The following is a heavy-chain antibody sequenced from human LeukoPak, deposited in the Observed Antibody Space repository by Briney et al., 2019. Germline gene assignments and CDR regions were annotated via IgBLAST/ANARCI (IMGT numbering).Heavy chain of an antibody. V-gene: IGHV1-2*02. D-gene: IGHD6-13*01. CDR3: ASGLYSSSWYTRFDP. Sequence: GVSVKVSCKASGYTFTGYYMHWVRQAPGQGLEWMGWINPNSGGTNYAQKFQGRVTMTRDTSISTAYMELSRLRSDDTAVYYCASGLYSSSWYTRFDPWGQGTLVTVSS. J-gene: IGHJ5*02. CDR2: INPNSGGT. CDR1: GYTFTGYY.